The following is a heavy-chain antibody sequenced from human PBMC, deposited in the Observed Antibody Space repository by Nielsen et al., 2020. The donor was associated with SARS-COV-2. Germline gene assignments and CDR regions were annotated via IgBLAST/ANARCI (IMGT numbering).Heavy chain of an antibody. D-gene: IGHD6-19*01. J-gene: IGHJ1*01. CDR3: AKMSPPGIAVGTAEYFQH. V-gene: IGHV3-23*01. CDR1: GFIFSSYA. Sequence: GESLKISCTASGFIFSSYAMSWVRQAPGKGLGWVSAISGSGGRTYYADSVKGRFTISRDKSKNTLYVLMNSLRAEDTAVYYCAKMSPPGIAVGTAEYFQHWGQGTLVTVSS. CDR2: ISGSGGRT.